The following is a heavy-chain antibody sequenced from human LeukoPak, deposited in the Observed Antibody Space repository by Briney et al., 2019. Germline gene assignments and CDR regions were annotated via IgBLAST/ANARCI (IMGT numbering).Heavy chain of an antibody. CDR1: GFTFTSPT. CDR2: IVVGSGNT. J-gene: IGHJ4*02. D-gene: IGHD4-17*01. CDR3: AAEVTTGSY. V-gene: IGHV1-58*01. Sequence: SVTVSCKASGFTFTSPTVQWVRQARGQRLEWIGWIVVGSGNTNYAQKFQERVTITRDMSTSTAYMELSSLRSEDTAVYYCAAEVTTGSYWGQGTLVTVSS.